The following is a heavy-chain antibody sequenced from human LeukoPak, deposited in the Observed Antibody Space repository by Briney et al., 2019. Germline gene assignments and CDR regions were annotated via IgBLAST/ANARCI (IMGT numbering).Heavy chain of an antibody. Sequence: SETLSLTWIVPGDSITSDYWSWIRQSPGKGLEWIGYINYSGNSEYNPSLKSRVTISVDRSKKQVSLKMTSVTAADTAVYYCSRLDCLSNTCYNYWALGALVTVSS. D-gene: IGHD2/OR15-2a*01. CDR3: SRLDCLSNTCYNY. V-gene: IGHV4-59*08. J-gene: IGHJ4*02. CDR1: GDSITSDY. CDR2: INYSGNS.